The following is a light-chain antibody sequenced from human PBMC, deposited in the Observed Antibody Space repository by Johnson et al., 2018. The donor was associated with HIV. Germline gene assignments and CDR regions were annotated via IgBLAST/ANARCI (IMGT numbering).Light chain of an antibody. V-gene: IGLV1-51*02. J-gene: IGLJ1*01. CDR2: ENN. Sequence: QSVLTQPPSVSAAPGQKVTISCSGSSSNIGNNYVSWYQQLPGTAPKLLIYENNKRPSGIPDRFSGPKSGTSATLDITGLQTGDEADYYCATWDNTLKGVFGTGTKVTVL. CDR1: SSNIGNNY. CDR3: ATWDNTLKGV.